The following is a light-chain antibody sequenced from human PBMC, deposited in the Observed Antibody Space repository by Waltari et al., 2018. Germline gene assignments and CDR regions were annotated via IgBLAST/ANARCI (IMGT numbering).Light chain of an antibody. J-gene: IGKJ2*01. CDR1: QSVTSNY. CDR3: QQYGSSPWT. Sequence: EIVLPQSPGTLSLSPGERATLSCRASQSVTSNYLAWYQQKPGQAPRLRIYVASSRATGIPDRFSGSGSGTDFTLTISRLEPEDFAVYYCQQYGSSPWTFGQGTKLEIK. V-gene: IGKV3-20*01. CDR2: VAS.